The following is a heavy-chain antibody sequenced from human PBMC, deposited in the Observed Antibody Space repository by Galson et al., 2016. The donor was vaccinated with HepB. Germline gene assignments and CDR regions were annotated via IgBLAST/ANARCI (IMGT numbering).Heavy chain of an antibody. CDR3: ARDRSNYDFWSGYMPDYYFDY. CDR2: TSSGSRDI. J-gene: IGHJ4*02. Sequence: SLRLSCAASGFTFSDFSMTWVRQAPGKGLEWVSSTSSGSRDIYYADSVKGRFTISRDNAKNSLYLQMNSLRAEDTAVYYCARDRSNYDFWSGYMPDYYFDYWGQGTLVTVSS. CDR1: GFTFSDFS. D-gene: IGHD3-3*01. V-gene: IGHV3-21*01.